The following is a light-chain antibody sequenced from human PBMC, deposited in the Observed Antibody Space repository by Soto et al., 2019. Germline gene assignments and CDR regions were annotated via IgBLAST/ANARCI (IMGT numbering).Light chain of an antibody. J-gene: IGKJ1*01. CDR1: QSISSY. CDR2: AAS. Sequence: IQMTQSPSSLSASGGDKVTVTLRASQSISSYLNWYQHKPGKAPKLLIYAASSLQTGVPSRFSGSRSGTDFALTISSLQREDFATYYCQQTDTFPRTFGQGTKVDNK. V-gene: IGKV1-39*01. CDR3: QQTDTFPRT.